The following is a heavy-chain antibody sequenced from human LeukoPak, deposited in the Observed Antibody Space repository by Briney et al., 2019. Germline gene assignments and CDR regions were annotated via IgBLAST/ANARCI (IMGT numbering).Heavy chain of an antibody. D-gene: IGHD3-22*01. Sequence: PGGSLRLSCAASGFTVSSNYMSWVRQAPGKGLEWVSVIYSGGSTYYADSVKGRFTISRDNSKNTLYLQTNSLRAEDTAVYYCARGEYYYDSSGYYSWGQGTLVTVSS. CDR2: IYSGGST. V-gene: IGHV3-53*01. CDR3: ARGEYYYDSSGYYS. CDR1: GFTVSSNY. J-gene: IGHJ4*02.